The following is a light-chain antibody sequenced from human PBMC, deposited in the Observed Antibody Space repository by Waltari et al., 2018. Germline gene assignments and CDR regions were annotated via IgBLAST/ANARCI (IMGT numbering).Light chain of an antibody. J-gene: IGKJ1*01. Sequence: DIQMTQSPSSLSASVGDTVTISCRAREALGIFLAWFQQKPGKAPKLLISAASTLQLGVPSRLSGSGSGSEFTLTISGLQAEDVGTYYCQKYNSAPWTFGPGTKVEIK. CDR1: EALGIF. V-gene: IGKV1-27*01. CDR2: AAS. CDR3: QKYNSAPWT.